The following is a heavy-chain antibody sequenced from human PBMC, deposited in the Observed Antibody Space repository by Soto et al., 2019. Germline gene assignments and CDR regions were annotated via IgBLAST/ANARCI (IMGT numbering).Heavy chain of an antibody. CDR1: GYTFTSYG. V-gene: IGHV1-18*01. Sequence: ASVKVSCKASGYTFTSYGISWVRQAPGQGLEWMGWISAYNGNTNYAQKLQVRVTITTDTSTRPAYMELRSRRSDDTAVYSCARDRESISVSGAFDYWGQGTMVTVPS. CDR3: ARDRESISVSGAFDY. J-gene: IGHJ4*02. D-gene: IGHD6-19*01. CDR2: ISAYNGNT.